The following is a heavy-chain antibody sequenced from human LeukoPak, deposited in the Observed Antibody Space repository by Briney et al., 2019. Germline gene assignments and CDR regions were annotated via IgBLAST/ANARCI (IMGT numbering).Heavy chain of an antibody. CDR2: IYYSGST. J-gene: IGHJ5*02. CDR3: ARGSRFFREQLVLDWFDP. Sequence: SETLSLTCTVSGGSISSSSYYWGWIRQPPGKGLEWIGSIYYSGSTYYNPSLKSRVTISVDTSKNQFSLKLSSVTAADTAVYYCARGSRFFREQLVLDWFDPWSQGTLVTVSS. CDR1: GGSISSSSYY. D-gene: IGHD6-13*01. V-gene: IGHV4-39*01.